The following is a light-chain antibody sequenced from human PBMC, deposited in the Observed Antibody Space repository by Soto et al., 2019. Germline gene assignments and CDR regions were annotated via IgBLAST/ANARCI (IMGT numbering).Light chain of an antibody. V-gene: IGLV1-44*01. CDR2: SNN. CDR3: SSYTDRKNLV. CDR1: SSNIGSNT. J-gene: IGLJ1*01. Sequence: QSVLTQPPSASETPGQTVTISCSGGSSNIGSNTVNWYQQVPGRAPKLLVYSNNQRPSGVPDRFSGSKSGNTASLTVSALQAEDEADYYCSSYTDRKNLVFGTGTKVTVL.